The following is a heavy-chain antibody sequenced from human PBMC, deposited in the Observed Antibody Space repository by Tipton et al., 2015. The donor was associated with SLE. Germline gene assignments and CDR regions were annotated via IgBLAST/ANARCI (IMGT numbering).Heavy chain of an antibody. CDR3: ARETIDYYDSSGYYRGDAFNI. CDR1: GFTFRSYA. V-gene: IGHV3-30-3*01. J-gene: IGHJ3*02. D-gene: IGHD3-22*01. CDR2: ISYDGSNK. Sequence: SLRLSCADSGFTFRSYAMHWVRQAPGKGLEWVAVISYDGSNKYYADSVKGRFTISRDNSKNTLYLQMNSLRAEDTAVYYCARETIDYYDSSGYYRGDAFNIWGQGTMVTVSS.